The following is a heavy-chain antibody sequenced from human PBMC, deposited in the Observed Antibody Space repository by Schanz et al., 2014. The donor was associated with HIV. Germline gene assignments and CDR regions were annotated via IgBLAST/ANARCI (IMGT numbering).Heavy chain of an antibody. Sequence: QVHLVQSGAEVKKPGASVKVSCKASGYTFSGYYIHWVRQAPGQGLEWMGWMNPNSGVTDYAQKSQGRLSMTSDTSISTAYMELSRLRSDDTAVYYCAREGTAARQFYYYGMDVWGQGTTVTVSS. CDR3: AREGTAARQFYYYGMDV. CDR1: GYTFSGYY. J-gene: IGHJ6*02. CDR2: MNPNSGVT. D-gene: IGHD6-6*01. V-gene: IGHV1-2*02.